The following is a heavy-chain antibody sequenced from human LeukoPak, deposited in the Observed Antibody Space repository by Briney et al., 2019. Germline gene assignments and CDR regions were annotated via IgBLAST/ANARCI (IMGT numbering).Heavy chain of an antibody. Sequence: PSETLSLTCAVSSYSISSGYYWGWIRQPPGKGLEWIGNIHHGGSTYYNPSLKSRVTISLDTSKNKFSLRLSSLTAEDTAVYYCARDQCYGRHYFDYWGQGILVSVSS. CDR1: SYSISSGYY. J-gene: IGHJ4*02. CDR2: IHHGGST. D-gene: IGHD2-2*01. CDR3: ARDQCYGRHYFDY. V-gene: IGHV4-38-2*02.